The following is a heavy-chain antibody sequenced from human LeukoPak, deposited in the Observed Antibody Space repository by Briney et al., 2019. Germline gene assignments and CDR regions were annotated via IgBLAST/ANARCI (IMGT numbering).Heavy chain of an antibody. CDR3: ARGDYGDYYNWFDP. J-gene: IGHJ5*02. CDR2: TYYGSKWYN. CDR1: GDSVSNKNTA. D-gene: IGHD4-17*01. Sequence: SQTLSLSCGISGDSVSNKNTAWNWIRQSPSRGLEWLGRTYYGSKWYNDYAVSVKSRITINPDTSKNQFSLQLNSVTPEDTAVYYCARGDYGDYYNWFDPWGQGTLVTVSS. V-gene: IGHV6-1*01.